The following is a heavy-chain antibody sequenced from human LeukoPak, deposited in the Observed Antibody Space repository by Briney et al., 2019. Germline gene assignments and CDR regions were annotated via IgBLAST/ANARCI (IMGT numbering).Heavy chain of an antibody. V-gene: IGHV1-69*05. D-gene: IGHD3-3*01. CDR2: IIPIFGTA. CDR3: ARAITIFGVVITYFDY. Sequence: SVKVSCKASGGTFSSYAISWVRQAPGQGLEWMGGIIPIFGTANYAQKFQGRVTITTDESTSTAYVELSSLRSEDTAVYYCARAITIFGVVITYFDYWGQGTLVTVSS. J-gene: IGHJ4*02. CDR1: GGTFSSYA.